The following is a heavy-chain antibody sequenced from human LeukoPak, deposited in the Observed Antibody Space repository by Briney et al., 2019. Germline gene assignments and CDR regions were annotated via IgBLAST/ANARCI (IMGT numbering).Heavy chain of an antibody. CDR1: GGSFSGYY. CDR2: INHSGST. Sequence: PSETLSLTCAVYGGSFSGYYWSWIRQPPGKGLEWIGEINHSGSTNYNPSLKSRVTISVDTSKNQFSLKLSSVTAADTAVYYCARGRHCSSTSCYYFDYWGQGTLVTVSS. D-gene: IGHD2-2*01. V-gene: IGHV4-34*01. CDR3: ARGRHCSSTSCYYFDY. J-gene: IGHJ4*02.